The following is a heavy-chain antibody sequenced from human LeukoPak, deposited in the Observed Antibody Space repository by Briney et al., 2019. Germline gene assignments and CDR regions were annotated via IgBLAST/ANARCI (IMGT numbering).Heavy chain of an antibody. D-gene: IGHD1-26*01. V-gene: IGHV1-18*01. CDR1: GYTFTNYG. CDR3: ARLSGNYYIFDY. J-gene: IGHJ4*02. Sequence: ASVKVSCKASGYTFTNYGISWMRQAPGQGLERMGWITTYNGYTNYAQKFQGRVTMTTDTSTSTAYMELRSLRSDDAAVYYCARLSGNYYIFDYWGQGTLVTVSS. CDR2: ITTYNGYT.